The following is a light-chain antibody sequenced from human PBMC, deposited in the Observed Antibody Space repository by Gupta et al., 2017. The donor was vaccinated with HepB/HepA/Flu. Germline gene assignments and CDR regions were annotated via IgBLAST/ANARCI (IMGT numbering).Light chain of an antibody. CDR3: GAWDDSMNGRV. CDR2: YDD. J-gene: IGLJ3*02. Sequence: QSVVTQPPSVSAAPRPRVPISCSGSWSNIGDNTVNCYHQLPGKAPNLLIYYDDLLPSGVAHRCSGSKSGASAALPISGVQSEDEADDYCGAWDDSMNGRVFGGGTKLTVL. CDR1: WSNIGDNT. V-gene: IGLV1-36*01.